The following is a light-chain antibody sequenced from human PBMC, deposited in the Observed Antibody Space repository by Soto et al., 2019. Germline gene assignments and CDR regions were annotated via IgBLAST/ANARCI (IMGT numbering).Light chain of an antibody. CDR1: TSDFGFYNY. CDR2: EVT. J-gene: IGLJ1*01. V-gene: IGLV2-14*01. CDR3: SSYTSSTDYV. Sequence: QSVLTQPASVSGAPGQSITISCTGTTSDFGFYNYVSWYQHHPGKAPNLLIYEVTNRHSVVSNRFSGSKSGNTASLTISGLQAEDEADYYCSSYTSSTDYVFGTGTKVTV.